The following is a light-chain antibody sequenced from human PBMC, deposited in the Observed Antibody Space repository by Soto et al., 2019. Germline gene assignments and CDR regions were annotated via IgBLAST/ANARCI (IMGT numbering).Light chain of an antibody. J-gene: IGKJ4*01. V-gene: IGKV1-5*03. CDR2: KAS. CDR1: QSISTW. CDR3: QQYNSYPLT. Sequence: DIQMTQSPSTLSASVGDGVTITCRASQSISTWLAWYQQKPGKAPKLLIYKASRLEGGVPSRFSGSGSGTDFNITISSLQPDDFATYDCQQYNSYPLTFGGGTTVEIK.